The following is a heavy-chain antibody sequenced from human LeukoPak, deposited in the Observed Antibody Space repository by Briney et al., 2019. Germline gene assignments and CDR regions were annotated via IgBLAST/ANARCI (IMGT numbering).Heavy chain of an antibody. CDR1: GFTLSTYW. J-gene: IGHJ4*02. D-gene: IGHD1-26*01. Sequence: GGSLRLSCAASGFTLSTYWMHWVRQTPGKGLVWVSRISRDGTTTTYADSVKGRFTISRDNAKDTLYLEMNSLRAEDTAVYFCARDGVGASHDCWGQGTLVTVSS. CDR3: ARDGVGASHDC. CDR2: ISRDGTTT. V-gene: IGHV3-74*01.